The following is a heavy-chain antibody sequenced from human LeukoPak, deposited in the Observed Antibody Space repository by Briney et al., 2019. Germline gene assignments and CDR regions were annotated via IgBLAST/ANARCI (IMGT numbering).Heavy chain of an antibody. CDR2: ISYDGSNK. J-gene: IGHJ4*02. D-gene: IGHD3-9*01. CDR1: GFTFSSYA. CDR3: ARGHWFAHLDY. V-gene: IGHV3-30*04. Sequence: PGGSLRLSCAASGFTFSSYAMHWVRQAPGKGLEWVAVISYDGSNKYYADSVKGRFTISRDNSKNTLYLQMNSLRAEDTAVYYCARGHWFAHLDYWGQGTLVTVSS.